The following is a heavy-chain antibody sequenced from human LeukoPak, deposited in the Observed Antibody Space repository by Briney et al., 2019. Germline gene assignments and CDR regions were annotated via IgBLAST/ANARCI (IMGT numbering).Heavy chain of an antibody. CDR3: ARDGSNYTSYI. V-gene: IGHV1-46*01. CDR1: GYTFTSNQ. J-gene: IGHJ3*02. Sequence: GASVKVSFKALGYTFTSNQMHWVAQAPGQGLEWVGVITASGHYTRYAQNFQGRVTMTRDTSTSTVYMELSSLRSEDTALYFCARDGSNYTSYIWGQGTMVTVSS. D-gene: IGHD3-3*01. CDR2: ITASGHYT.